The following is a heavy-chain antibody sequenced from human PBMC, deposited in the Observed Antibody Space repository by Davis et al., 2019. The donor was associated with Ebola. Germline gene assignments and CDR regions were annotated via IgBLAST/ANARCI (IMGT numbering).Heavy chain of an antibody. D-gene: IGHD1-26*01. V-gene: IGHV1-46*01. CDR2: IDPSGGST. CDR3: ARGKVGAAGDV. J-gene: IGHJ6*02. CDR1: GYTFISYY. Sequence: ASVKVSCKASGYTFISYYMHWVRQAPGQGLEWMGIIDPSGGSTGYAQKFQGRVTMTRDTSTSTFYMELSSLRSEDTAVYYCARGKVGAAGDVWGQGTTVTVTS.